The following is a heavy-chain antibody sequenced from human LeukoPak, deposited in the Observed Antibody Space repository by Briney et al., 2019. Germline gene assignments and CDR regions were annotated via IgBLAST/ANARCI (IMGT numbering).Heavy chain of an antibody. J-gene: IGHJ3*02. CDR2: IRYDGSTK. V-gene: IGHV3-30*02. Sequence: GGSLRLSCAASGFTFSTYGMHWVRQAPGKGLEWVAFIRYDGSTKYYADSVTGRFTISRDNAKNSLYLQMNSLRAEDTAVYYCARDGMTVTPGDAFDIWGQGTMVTVSS. CDR3: ARDGMTVTPGDAFDI. D-gene: IGHD4-17*01. CDR1: GFTFSTYG.